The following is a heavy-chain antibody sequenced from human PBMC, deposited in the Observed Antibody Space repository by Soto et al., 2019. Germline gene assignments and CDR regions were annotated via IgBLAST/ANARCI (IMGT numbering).Heavy chain of an antibody. CDR2: ISSGGSNV. CDR1: GFPFSNYE. Sequence: EVQLVESGGGLVQPGGSLRLSCAASGFPFSNYEMNWVRQAPGKGLEWVSYISSGGSNVHYADSVRGRFTVSRDNARNSRDLQMNTFRVEDTALYYWGRDRAAGGYWGQGTLVTVSS. V-gene: IGHV3-48*03. J-gene: IGHJ4*02. CDR3: GRDRAAGGY. D-gene: IGHD6-13*01.